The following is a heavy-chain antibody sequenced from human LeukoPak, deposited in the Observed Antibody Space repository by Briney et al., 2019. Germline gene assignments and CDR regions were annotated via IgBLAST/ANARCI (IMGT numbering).Heavy chain of an antibody. CDR2: IYYSGST. CDR1: GGSISSYY. CDR3: ARGGVAATVLFDY. J-gene: IGHJ4*02. V-gene: IGHV4-59*01. D-gene: IGHD2-15*01. Sequence: PSETLSLTCTVSGGSISSYYWSWIRQPPGKGLEWIGYIYYSGSTNYNPSLKSRVTIPVDTSKSQLFLKLSSVTAADTAVYYCARGGVAATVLFDYWGQGTLVTVSS.